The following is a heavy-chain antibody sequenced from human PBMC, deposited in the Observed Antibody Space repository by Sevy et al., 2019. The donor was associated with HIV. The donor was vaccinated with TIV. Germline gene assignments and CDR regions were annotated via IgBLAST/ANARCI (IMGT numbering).Heavy chain of an antibody. CDR2: ISDSDDSI. Sequence: GGSLRLSCAASGFILSDYYMSWIRQAPGKGLEWLSYISDSDDSIYYADSVKGRFTISWDKTKNSLYLQMNSLRAEDTAVYYCARDHVKDGDLGDYYYSAMDVWGQGTTVTVSS. J-gene: IGHJ6*02. CDR3: ARDHVKDGDLGDYYYSAMDV. V-gene: IGHV3-11*01. CDR1: GFILSDYY. D-gene: IGHD4-17*01.